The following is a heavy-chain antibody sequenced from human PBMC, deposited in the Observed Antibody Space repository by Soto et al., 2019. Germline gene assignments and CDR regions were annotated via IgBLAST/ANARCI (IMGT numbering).Heavy chain of an antibody. CDR3: ARAIAVAGIWFDP. D-gene: IGHD6-19*01. J-gene: IGHJ5*02. Sequence: SETLSLTCTVSGGSISSGDYYWSWIRQPPGKGLEWIGYIYYSGSTYYNPSLKSRVTISVDTSKNQFSLKLSSVTAADTAVYYCARAIAVAGIWFDPWGQGTLVTVSS. CDR1: GGSISSGDYY. V-gene: IGHV4-30-4*01. CDR2: IYYSGST.